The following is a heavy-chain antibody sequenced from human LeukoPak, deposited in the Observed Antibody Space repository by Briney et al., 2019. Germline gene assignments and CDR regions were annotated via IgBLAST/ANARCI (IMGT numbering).Heavy chain of an antibody. V-gene: IGHV4-39*07. J-gene: IGHJ4*02. D-gene: IGHD1-26*01. CDR3: ARGSFGATPGQR. CDR1: GGSISSRSYY. Sequence: SETLSLTCTVSGGSISSRSYYWGWIRQPPGKGLEWIGIIYYSGSTYYNPSLKSRVTISVDTSKNPFSLKLSSVTAADTAVYYCARGSFGATPGQRWGQGTLVTVSS. CDR2: IYYSGST.